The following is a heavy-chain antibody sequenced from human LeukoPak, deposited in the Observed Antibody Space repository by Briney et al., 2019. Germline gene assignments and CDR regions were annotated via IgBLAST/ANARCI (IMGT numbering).Heavy chain of an antibody. V-gene: IGHV3-74*01. CDR1: GFTFSSYY. CDR3: ARDGAPDSHCSSTTCAIR. D-gene: IGHD2-2*01. Sequence: GGSLRLSCVASGFTFSSYYMQWVRQDPRKGLVWVSRISGDGTNINYADSVRGRFTISRDNAKNSLYLQMNSLRDEDTAVYYCARDGAPDSHCSSTTCAIRWGQGTWSPSPQ. CDR2: ISGDGTNI. J-gene: IGHJ4*02.